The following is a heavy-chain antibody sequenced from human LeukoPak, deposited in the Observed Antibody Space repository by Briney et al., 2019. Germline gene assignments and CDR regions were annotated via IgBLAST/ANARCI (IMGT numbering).Heavy chain of an antibody. CDR1: GFTFSSCA. V-gene: IGHV3-23*01. Sequence: GGSLRLSCAASGFTFSSCAMSWVRQAPGKGLEWVSAISGIGGSTYYADSVKGRFTISRDNSKNTLYLQMNSLRAEDTAVYYCAKGGYDILTGYHYGMDVWGKGTTVTVSS. CDR3: AKGGYDILTGYHYGMDV. D-gene: IGHD3-9*01. CDR2: ISGIGGST. J-gene: IGHJ6*04.